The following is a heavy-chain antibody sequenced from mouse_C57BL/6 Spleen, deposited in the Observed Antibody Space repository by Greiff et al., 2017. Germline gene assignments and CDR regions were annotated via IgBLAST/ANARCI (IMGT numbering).Heavy chain of an antibody. D-gene: IGHD1-1*01. CDR1: GYTFTSYT. Sequence: VQLQQSGAELARPGASVKMSCKASGYTFTSYTMHWVKQRPGQGLEWIGYINPSSGYTKYNQKFKDKATLTADKSSSTAYMQLSSLTSEDSAVYYCAREGNYYGSSPSYAMDYWGQGTSVTVSS. V-gene: IGHV1-4*01. J-gene: IGHJ4*01. CDR3: AREGNYYGSSPSYAMDY. CDR2: INPSSGYT.